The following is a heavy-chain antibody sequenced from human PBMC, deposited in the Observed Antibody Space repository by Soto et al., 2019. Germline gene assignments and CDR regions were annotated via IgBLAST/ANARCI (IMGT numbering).Heavy chain of an antibody. CDR2: ISYDGSNK. V-gene: IGHV3-30-3*01. CDR1: GFTFSSYA. CDR3: AREYSSGWFDP. J-gene: IGHJ5*02. Sequence: GESLKISCAASGFTFSSYAMHWVRQAPGKGLEWVAVISYDGSNKYYADSVKGRFTISRDNSKNTLYLQMNSLRAEDTAVYYCAREYSSGWFDPWGQGTLVTVSS. D-gene: IGHD6-19*01.